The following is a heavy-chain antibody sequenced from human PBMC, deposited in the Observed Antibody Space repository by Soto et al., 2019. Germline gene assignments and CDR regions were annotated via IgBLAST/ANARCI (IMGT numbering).Heavy chain of an antibody. CDR3: ARGYSSSWYVDY. D-gene: IGHD6-13*01. CDR2: IYYSGST. Sequence: PSETLSLTCTVSGGSISSSSYYWGWIRQHPGKGLEWIGYIYYSGSTYYNPSLKSRVTISVDTSKNQFSLKLSSVTAADTAVYYCARGYSSSWYVDYWGQGTLVTV. V-gene: IGHV4-31*03. J-gene: IGHJ4*02. CDR1: GGSISSSSYY.